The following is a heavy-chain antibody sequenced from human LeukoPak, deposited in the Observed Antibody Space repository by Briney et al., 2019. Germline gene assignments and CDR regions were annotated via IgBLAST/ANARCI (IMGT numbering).Heavy chain of an antibody. CDR2: IYYSGNT. D-gene: IGHD6-19*01. V-gene: IGHV4-59*01. J-gene: IGHJ4*02. CDR1: GGSINSYY. Sequence: SETLSLTCTVSGGSINSYYWTWIRQPPGKGLKWIGYIYYSGNTNYNPSLKSRVTISIDTSKNQFSLKLSSVTAADTAVYYCANRRAVAGIGYYFDYWGQGTLVTVSS. CDR3: ANRRAVAGIGYYFDY.